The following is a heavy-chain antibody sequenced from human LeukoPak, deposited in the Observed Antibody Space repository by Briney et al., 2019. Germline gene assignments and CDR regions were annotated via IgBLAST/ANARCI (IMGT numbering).Heavy chain of an antibody. D-gene: IGHD6-25*01. CDR2: ISAYNGNT. CDR1: GYTFTSYG. CDR3: ARDLVAADAFDI. J-gene: IGHJ3*02. Sequence: ASVKVSCKASGYTFTSYGISWVRQAPGRGLEWMGWISAYNGNTNYAQKLQGRVTMTTDTSTSTAYMELRSPRSDDTAVYYCARDLVAADAFDIWGQGTMVTVSS. V-gene: IGHV1-18*01.